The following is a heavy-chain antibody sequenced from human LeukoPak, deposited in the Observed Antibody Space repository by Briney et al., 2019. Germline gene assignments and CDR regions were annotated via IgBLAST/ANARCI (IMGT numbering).Heavy chain of an antibody. Sequence: ASVKVSRKAPGYTLTVYYIHGVRQAPGQGPECMGWINANSGGTNYAQKFPGRVTMTRDTSISTAYMELNRLRSDDTAVYYCAREVTRWLQEIHYWGQGNLVTVSS. CDR3: AREVTRWLQEIHY. J-gene: IGHJ4*02. CDR1: GYTLTVYY. V-gene: IGHV1-2*02. CDR2: INANSGGT. D-gene: IGHD5-24*01.